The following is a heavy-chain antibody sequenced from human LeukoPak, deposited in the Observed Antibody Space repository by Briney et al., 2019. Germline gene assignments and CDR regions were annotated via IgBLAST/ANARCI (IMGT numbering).Heavy chain of an antibody. D-gene: IGHD5-18*01. J-gene: IGHJ4*02. CDR2: ISGSGGST. CDR1: GFTFSNYA. Sequence: GGSLRLSCAASGFTFSNYAMSWVRQAPGQGLEWVSGISGSGGSTYYADSVKGRFTISRDNCKNTLSLQMNSLRVEDMAVYYCPKDGYSYGYSPPYYFDYWGQGTLVTVSS. V-gene: IGHV3-23*01. CDR3: PKDGYSYGYSPPYYFDY.